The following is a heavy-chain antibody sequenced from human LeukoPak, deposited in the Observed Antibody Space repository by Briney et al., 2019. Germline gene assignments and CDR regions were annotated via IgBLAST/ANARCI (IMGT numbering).Heavy chain of an antibody. D-gene: IGHD2-2*01. CDR1: GYTFTSYG. J-gene: IGHJ5*02. Sequence: ASVKVSCKASGYTFTSYGISWVGQAPGQGVEWMGWISAYNGNTNYAQKLQGRVTMTTDTSTRTAYMEVRSLRSDDTAVYYCARALTLYCSSTSCYAVYWFDPWGQGTLVTVSS. CDR2: ISAYNGNT. V-gene: IGHV1-18*01. CDR3: ARALTLYCSSTSCYAVYWFDP.